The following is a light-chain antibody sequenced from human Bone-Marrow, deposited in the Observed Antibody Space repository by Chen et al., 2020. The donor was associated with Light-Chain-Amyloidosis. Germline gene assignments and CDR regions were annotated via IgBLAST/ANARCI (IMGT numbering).Light chain of an antibody. CDR1: SSDVGGDNH. CDR3: SSYTITNTLV. Sequence: QSALTHPASVSGSPDKSITISCTGTSSDVGGDNHVSWYQQHPDNAPKLMIYEVTNRPSWVPDLFSGSKSDNAASLTSSGLHTEDEADDFCSSYTITNTLVFGSGTRVTVL. V-gene: IGLV2-14*01. CDR2: EVT. J-gene: IGLJ1*01.